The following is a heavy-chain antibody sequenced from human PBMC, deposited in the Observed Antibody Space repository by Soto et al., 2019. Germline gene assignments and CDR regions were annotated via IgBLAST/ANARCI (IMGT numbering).Heavy chain of an antibody. J-gene: IGHJ4*02. CDR2: IYHSGST. V-gene: IGHV4-59*01. CDR1: GDTIRNDY. D-gene: IGHD3-22*01. Sequence: SETLSLSCSVSGDTIRNDYWNWIRQPPGKRLEWIGSIYHSGSTNYNPSLKSRLSISIDTSKNQFSLKLSSVTAADTAVYYCARGFYDSGGYPSPFAYWGQGILVTVSS. CDR3: ARGFYDSGGYPSPFAY.